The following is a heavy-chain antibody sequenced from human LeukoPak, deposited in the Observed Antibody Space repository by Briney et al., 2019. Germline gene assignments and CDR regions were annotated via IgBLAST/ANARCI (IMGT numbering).Heavy chain of an antibody. CDR1: GGTFSSYA. CDR2: IIPIFGTA. D-gene: IGHD4-17*01. CDR3: AAPSARSTVTTWSAFDL. J-gene: IGHJ3*01. V-gene: IGHV1-69*01. Sequence: GSSVKVSCKASGGTFSSYAISWVRQAPGQGLEWMGGIIPIFGTANYAQKFQGRVTITADESTSTAYMELSSLRSEDTAVYYCAAPSARSTVTTWSAFDLWGQGTMVTVSS.